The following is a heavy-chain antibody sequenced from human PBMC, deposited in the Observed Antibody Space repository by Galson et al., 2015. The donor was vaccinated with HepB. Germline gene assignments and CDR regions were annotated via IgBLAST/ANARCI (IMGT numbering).Heavy chain of an antibody. CDR2: ISYDGSNK. CDR1: GFTFSSYA. Sequence: SLRLSCAASGFTFSSYAMHWVRQAPGKGLEWVAVISYDGSNKYYADSVKGRFTISRDNYKNTLYLQMNSLRAEDTAVYYCARSTYYYYYGMDVWGQGTTVTVSS. J-gene: IGHJ6*02. CDR3: ARSTYYYYYGMDV. V-gene: IGHV3-30-3*01.